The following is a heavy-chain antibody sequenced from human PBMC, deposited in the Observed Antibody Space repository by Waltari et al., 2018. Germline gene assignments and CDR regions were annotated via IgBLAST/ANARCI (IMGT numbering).Heavy chain of an antibody. CDR2: IRQDGLDR. CDR3: ARDVNGVLDY. Sequence: EVQLVESGGGLVQPGGSLRLCCAASGFSLSSYWMSWVRQAPGKGLEWVANIRQDGLDRGHGDSVKGRFIISRDNARNSVYLQMNSLTAEDTAVYYCARDVNGVLDYWGQGTLVTVSS. D-gene: IGHD2-8*01. CDR1: GFSLSSYW. V-gene: IGHV3-7*01. J-gene: IGHJ4*02.